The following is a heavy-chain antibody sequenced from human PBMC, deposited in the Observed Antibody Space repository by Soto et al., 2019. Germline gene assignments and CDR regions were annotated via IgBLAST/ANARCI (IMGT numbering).Heavy chain of an antibody. V-gene: IGHV3-11*03. CDR2: ISTSSSYT. Sequence: IDLYISWIRQAQGKGLEWLSYISTSSSYTNYADSVKGRFTISRDNAMNSLYLQMNSLRAEDTAVYYCARLRLTGYFDYWGQGTLVTVSS. J-gene: IGHJ4*02. CDR1: IDLY. CDR3: ARLRLTGYFDY.